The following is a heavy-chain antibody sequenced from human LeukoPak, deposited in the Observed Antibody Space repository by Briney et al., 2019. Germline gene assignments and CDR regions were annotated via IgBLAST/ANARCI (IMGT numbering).Heavy chain of an antibody. CDR2: IWYGGSNK. Sequence: GRSLRLSCAASGFTFSSYGMHWVRQAPGKGLEWVAVIWYGGSNKYYADSVKGRFTISRDNSKNTLYLQMNSLRAEDTAVYYCAKAGIAAAGVFDYWGQGTLVTVSS. CDR3: AKAGIAAAGVFDY. J-gene: IGHJ4*02. CDR1: GFTFSSYG. D-gene: IGHD6-13*01. V-gene: IGHV3-33*06.